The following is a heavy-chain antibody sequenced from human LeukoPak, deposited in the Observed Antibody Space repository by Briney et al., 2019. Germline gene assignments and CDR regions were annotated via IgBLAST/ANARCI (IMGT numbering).Heavy chain of an antibody. CDR3: ARHHYYGSGSYSQLDY. D-gene: IGHD3-10*01. V-gene: IGHV4-34*01. Sequence: SETLSLTCAVYGGSFSGYYWSWIRQPPGKGLEWIGEINHSGSTNYNPSLKSRVTISVDTSKNQFSLKLSSVTAADTAVYYCARHHYYGSGSYSQLDYWGQGTLVTVSS. CDR2: INHSGST. CDR1: GGSFSGYY. J-gene: IGHJ4*02.